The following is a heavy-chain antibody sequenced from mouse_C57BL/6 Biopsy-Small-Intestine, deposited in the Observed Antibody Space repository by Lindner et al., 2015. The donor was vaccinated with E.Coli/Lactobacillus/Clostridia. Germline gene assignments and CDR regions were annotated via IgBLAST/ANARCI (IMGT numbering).Heavy chain of an antibody. CDR1: GYVFINYL. CDR3: VRDDSFFDY. V-gene: IGHV1-54*01. Sequence: VQLQESGGEVVRPGTSVKVSCGASGYVFINYLIEWVKQRPGQGLEWIGVINPGSSGTNYNEKFKGKATLTVDKSSNTAYMQLSSLTSEDSAVYFCVRDDSFFDYWGHGTALIVSS. CDR2: INPGSSGT. D-gene: IGHD3-2*01. J-gene: IGHJ2*01.